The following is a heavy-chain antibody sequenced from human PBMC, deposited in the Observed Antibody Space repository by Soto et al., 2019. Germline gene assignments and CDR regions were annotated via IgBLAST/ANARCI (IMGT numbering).Heavy chain of an antibody. CDR1: AFTFDSHT. Sequence: GGSLRLSCEGSAFTFDSHTMNWVRQAPGKGLEWVASIDRSGARTFYADSVKGRFTISRDNAKNSLYLQMNSLSAEDTAVYYCTREVQPVIRREYDYWGQGTQVTVSS. V-gene: IGHV3-21*01. CDR3: TREVQPVIRREYDY. CDR2: IDRSGART. J-gene: IGHJ4*02.